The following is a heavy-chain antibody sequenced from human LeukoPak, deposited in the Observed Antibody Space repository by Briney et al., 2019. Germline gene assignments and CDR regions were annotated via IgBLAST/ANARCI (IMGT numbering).Heavy chain of an antibody. CDR2: IYYSGST. CDR1: GGSISSYY. Sequence: SETLSLTCTVSGGSISSYYWSWIRQPPGKGLEWIGYIYYSGSTNYNPSLKSRVTISVDTSKNQLSLKLSSVTAAHTAVYYCARSKWANFDYWGQGTLVTVSS. D-gene: IGHD2-8*01. J-gene: IGHJ4*02. CDR3: ARSKWANFDY. V-gene: IGHV4-59*08.